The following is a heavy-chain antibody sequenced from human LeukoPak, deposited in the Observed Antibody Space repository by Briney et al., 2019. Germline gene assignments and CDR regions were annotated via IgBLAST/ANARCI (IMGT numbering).Heavy chain of an antibody. CDR2: IYYSGST. Sequence: PSETLSLTCTVSGGSISSSSYYWGWIRQPPGKGLEWIGSIYYSGSTYYNPSLKSRVTISVDTSKNQFPLKLSSVTAADTAVYYCARGPYSGSLRFFDYWGQGTLVTVSS. CDR3: ARGPYSGSLRFFDY. CDR1: GGSISSSSYY. J-gene: IGHJ4*02. V-gene: IGHV4-39*06. D-gene: IGHD1-26*01.